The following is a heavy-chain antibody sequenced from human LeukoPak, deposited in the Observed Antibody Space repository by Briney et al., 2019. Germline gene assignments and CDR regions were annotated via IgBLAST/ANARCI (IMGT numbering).Heavy chain of an antibody. CDR2: IIPIFGTA. CDR3: ARVLDYGDYSFPNWFDP. Sequence: ASVKVSCKASGGTFSSYAISWVRQAPGQGLEWMGGIIPIFGTANYAQKFRGRVTITTDESTSTAYMELSSLRSEDTAVYYCARVLDYGDYSFPNWFDPWGQGTLVTVSS. D-gene: IGHD4-17*01. J-gene: IGHJ5*02. V-gene: IGHV1-69*05. CDR1: GGTFSSYA.